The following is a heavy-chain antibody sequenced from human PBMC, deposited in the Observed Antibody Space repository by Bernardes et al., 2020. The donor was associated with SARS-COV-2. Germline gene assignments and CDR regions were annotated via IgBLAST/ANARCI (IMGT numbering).Heavy chain of an antibody. V-gene: IGHV1-18*01. CDR1: GYTFTSYG. Sequence: VTVSCKASGYTFTSYGISWVRQAPGQGLEWMGWIRAYNGNTNYAQKLQGRVTMTTDTSTSTAYMELRSLRSDDTAVYYCARELRYFDWLFVGDYWGQGTLVTVSS. CDR2: IRAYNGNT. J-gene: IGHJ4*02. D-gene: IGHD3-9*01. CDR3: ARELRYFDWLFVGDY.